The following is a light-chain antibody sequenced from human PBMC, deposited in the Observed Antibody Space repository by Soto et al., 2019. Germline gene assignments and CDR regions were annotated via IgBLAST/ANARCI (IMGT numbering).Light chain of an antibody. V-gene: IGLV2-14*01. Sequence: SVLTQPASVSGSPRQSITISCTGTSSDVGGYNYVSWYQQHPGKAPKLMIYDVSNRPSGVSNRFSGSKSGNTASLTISGLQAEDEVDYYCSSYTSSLYVFGTGTKVTVL. CDR2: DVS. CDR1: SSDVGGYNY. CDR3: SSYTSSLYV. J-gene: IGLJ1*01.